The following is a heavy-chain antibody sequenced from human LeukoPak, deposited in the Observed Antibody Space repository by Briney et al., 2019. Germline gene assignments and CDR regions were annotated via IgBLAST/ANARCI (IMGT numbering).Heavy chain of an antibody. CDR3: AREFGQPNDAFDI. CDR1: GGSMSNYY. Sequence: SETLSLTCTVSGGSMSNYYWTWIRQPPGKGLEWIGYIYYSGSTNYNPSLKSRVTISVDTSKNQFSLKLSSVTAADTAVYYCAREFGQPNDAFDIWGQGTMVTVSS. J-gene: IGHJ3*02. V-gene: IGHV4-59*12. CDR2: IYYSGST. D-gene: IGHD3-10*01.